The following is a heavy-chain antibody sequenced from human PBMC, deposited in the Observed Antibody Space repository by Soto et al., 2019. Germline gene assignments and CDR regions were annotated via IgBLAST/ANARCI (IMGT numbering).Heavy chain of an antibody. V-gene: IGHV1-46*03. CDR2: INPSGGST. Sequence: ASVKVSCKASGYTFTSYYMHWVRQAPGQGLEWMGIINPSGGSTSYAQKFQGRVTMTRDTSTSTVYMELSSLRSEDTAVYYCATNYDSSGYLGSAFDIWGQGTMVTVSS. CDR3: ATNYDSSGYLGSAFDI. D-gene: IGHD3-22*01. J-gene: IGHJ3*02. CDR1: GYTFTSYY.